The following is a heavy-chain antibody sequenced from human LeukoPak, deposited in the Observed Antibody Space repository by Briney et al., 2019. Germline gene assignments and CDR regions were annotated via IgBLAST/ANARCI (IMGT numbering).Heavy chain of an antibody. CDR3: ARELDPNHTFATPLSSTYYDFWSGYLPPLYYYYMDV. CDR2: ISAYNGNT. Sequence: GASVKVSCKASGYTFTSYGISWVRQAPGQGLEWMGWISAYNGNTNYAQKLQGRVTMTTDTSTSTAYMELSSLRSEDTAVYYCARELDPNHTFATPLSSTYYDFWSGYLPPLYYYYMDVWGKGTTVTVSS. D-gene: IGHD3-3*01. J-gene: IGHJ6*03. CDR1: GYTFTSYG. V-gene: IGHV1-18*01.